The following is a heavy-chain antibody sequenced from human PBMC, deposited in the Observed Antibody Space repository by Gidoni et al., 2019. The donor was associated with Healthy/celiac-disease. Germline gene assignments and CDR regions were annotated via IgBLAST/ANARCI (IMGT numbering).Heavy chain of an antibody. J-gene: IGHJ6*02. CDR2: IIPIFGTA. CDR1: GGTFSSYA. D-gene: IGHD6-13*01. V-gene: IGHV1-69*01. CDR3: ARALSEAAAGPTGYYDGMDV. Sequence: QVQLVQSGAEVKKPGSSVTVSCKASGGTFSSYAISWVRQAPGQGLEWMGGIIPIFGTANYAQKFQGRVTITADEATSTAYMELSSLRSEDTAVYYCARALSEAAAGPTGYYDGMDVWGQGTTVTVSS.